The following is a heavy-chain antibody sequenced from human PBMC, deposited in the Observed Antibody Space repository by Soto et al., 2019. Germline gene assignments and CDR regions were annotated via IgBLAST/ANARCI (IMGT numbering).Heavy chain of an antibody. CDR2: INYSGRT. J-gene: IGHJ4*02. Sequence: WETLSLSCTVSGCSISGYDWSWVRQPPGKGLEWFGFINYSGRTNGKTTHNSRVMISVYTTKSEYSQKLSSVPAADTAAYYCAGGSCSCYKWASDYWGQGTLVTVSS. D-gene: IGHD3-10*01. CDR3: AGGSCSCYKWASDY. CDR1: GCSISGYD. V-gene: IGHV4-59*01.